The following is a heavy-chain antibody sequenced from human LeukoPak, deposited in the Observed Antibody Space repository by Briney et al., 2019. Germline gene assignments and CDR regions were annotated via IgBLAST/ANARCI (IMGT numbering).Heavy chain of an antibody. Sequence: GGSLRLSCAASGFTFSSYGMSWVRQAPGKGLEWVSGLSGSGGTTYYVDSVKGRFTISRDNSKNTLYLQMNSLRAEDTAVYYCAKDRVGAMLYFDYWGQGTLVTVSS. V-gene: IGHV3-23*01. J-gene: IGHJ4*02. CDR1: GFTFSSYG. D-gene: IGHD1-26*01. CDR3: AKDRVGAMLYFDY. CDR2: LSGSGGTT.